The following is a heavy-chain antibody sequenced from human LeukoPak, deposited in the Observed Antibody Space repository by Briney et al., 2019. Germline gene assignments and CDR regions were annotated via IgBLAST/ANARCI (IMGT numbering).Heavy chain of an antibody. CDR1: GGSISSYY. Sequence: PSETLSLTCTVSGGSISSYYWSWIRQPPGKGLEWIGYIYYSGSTNYNPSLKSRVSISVDRSKNQFSLRLSSVTAADTAVYFCARVPYDSSGYAPFDYWGQGTLVTVSS. D-gene: IGHD3-22*01. V-gene: IGHV4-59*01. CDR3: ARVPYDSSGYAPFDY. J-gene: IGHJ4*02. CDR2: IYYSGST.